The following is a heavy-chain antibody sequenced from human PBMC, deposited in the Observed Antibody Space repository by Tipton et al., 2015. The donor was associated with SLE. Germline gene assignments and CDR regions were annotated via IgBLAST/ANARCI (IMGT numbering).Heavy chain of an antibody. CDR1: GGSISSSPYY. J-gene: IGHJ4*01. Sequence: TLSLTCTVSGGSISSSPYYWAWIRQPPGKGLEWIGTVYSGRNTYHIPSLKTRVTISVDTSRNQFSLKLTSVTAADTAVYYCAIPTVGATGGFDSWGHGTLVIVSS. D-gene: IGHD1-26*01. CDR2: VYSGRNT. V-gene: IGHV4-39*07. CDR3: AIPTVGATGGFDS.